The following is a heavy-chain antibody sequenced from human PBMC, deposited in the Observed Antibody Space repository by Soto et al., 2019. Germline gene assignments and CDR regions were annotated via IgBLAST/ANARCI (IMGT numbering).Heavy chain of an antibody. D-gene: IGHD3-3*01. J-gene: IGHJ3*02. Sequence: GASVKVSCKASGGTFSSYTISWVRQAPGQRLEWMGRIIPILGIANYAQKFQGRVTITADKSTSTAYMELSSLRSEDTAVYYCARSWSPLRGAFDIWGQGTMVTVSS. CDR1: GGTFSSYT. CDR3: ARSWSPLRGAFDI. V-gene: IGHV1-69*02. CDR2: IIPILGIA.